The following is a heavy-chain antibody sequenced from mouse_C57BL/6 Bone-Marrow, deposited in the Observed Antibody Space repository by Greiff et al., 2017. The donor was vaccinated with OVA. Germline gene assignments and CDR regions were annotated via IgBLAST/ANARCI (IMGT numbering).Heavy chain of an antibody. J-gene: IGHJ3*01. CDR1: GFTFSDYG. CDR2: ISSGSSTI. Sequence: EVQLVESEGGLVKPGGSLKLSCAASGFTFSDYGMHWVRQAPEKGLEWVAYISSGSSTIYYADTVKGRFTISRDNAKNTLFLQMTSLRSEDTAMYYCARGRRAWFAYWGQGTLVTVSA. CDR3: ARGRRAWFAY. V-gene: IGHV5-17*01.